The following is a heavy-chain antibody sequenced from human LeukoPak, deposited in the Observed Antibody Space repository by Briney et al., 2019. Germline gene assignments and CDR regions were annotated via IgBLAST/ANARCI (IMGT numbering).Heavy chain of an antibody. CDR2: IKQDGSEK. CDR1: GFTFSSYR. J-gene: IGHJ4*02. CDR3: ARDWLLPEYDYVWGSYPSY. D-gene: IGHD3-16*01. V-gene: IGHV3-7*01. Sequence: GGSLRLSCAASGFTFSSYRMSWVRQAPGKGLEWVANIKQDGSEKYYVDSVKGRFTISRDNAKNSLYLQMNSLRAEDTAVYYCARDWLLPEYDYVWGSYPSYWGQGTLVTVSS.